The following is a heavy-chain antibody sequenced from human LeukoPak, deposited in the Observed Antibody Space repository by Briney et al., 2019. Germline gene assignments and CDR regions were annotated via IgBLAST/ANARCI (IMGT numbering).Heavy chain of an antibody. J-gene: IGHJ4*02. CDR2: IYYSGST. D-gene: IGHD3-10*01. CDR3: AREDGSGSPFDY. Sequence: SETLSHTCTVSGGSISSYYWSWIRQPPGKGLEWIGYIYYSGSTNYNPSLKSRVTISVDTSKNQFSLKLSSVTAADTAVYYCAREDGSGSPFDYWGQGTLVTVSS. CDR1: GGSISSYY. V-gene: IGHV4-59*01.